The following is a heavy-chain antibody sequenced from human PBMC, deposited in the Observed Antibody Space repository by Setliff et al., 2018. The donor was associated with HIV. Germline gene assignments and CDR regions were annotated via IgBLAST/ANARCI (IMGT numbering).Heavy chain of an antibody. CDR1: GASISTDY. J-gene: IGHJ3*02. D-gene: IGHD1-1*01. CDR2: IYHTGTT. CDR3: ARALRDGSTGAFDI. V-gene: IGHV4-59*12. Sequence: SETLSLTCTVSGASISTDYWSWIRQSPGKGLEWIGYIYHTGTTNYSPSLESRVTISIDTSKNQFSLKLSSVTAADTALYYCARALRDGSTGAFDIWGQGTMVTVSS.